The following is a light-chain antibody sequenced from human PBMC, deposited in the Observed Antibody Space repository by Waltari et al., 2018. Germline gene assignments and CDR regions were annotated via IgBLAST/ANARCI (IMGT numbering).Light chain of an antibody. CDR1: QNISNY. V-gene: IGKV1-5*03. J-gene: IGKJ2*01. Sequence: DIQMTQSPSTLSASVGDRVTITCRASQNISNYLAWYQQKPGKAPNHLIYKASILKSGVSSRFSGSGSGTQFTLTISSLQPGDFATYFCQQYNTYSSFGQGTKLEIK. CDR2: KAS. CDR3: QQYNTYSS.